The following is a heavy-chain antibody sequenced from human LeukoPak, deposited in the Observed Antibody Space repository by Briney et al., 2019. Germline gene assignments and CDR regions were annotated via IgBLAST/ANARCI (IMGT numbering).Heavy chain of an antibody. CDR1: GFTLENYW. V-gene: IGHV3-7*01. J-gene: IGHJ4*02. Sequence: GRSLRLSCAPSGFTLENYWMSWVRQAPGKGPEWVANIKQDGSVEHYLDSVKGRFTISRDNAKNSLILQMNSLRAEDTAVYCCARWAGVTDYWGQGTLVTVSS. CDR3: ARWAGVTDY. D-gene: IGHD5-18*01. CDR2: IKQDGSVE.